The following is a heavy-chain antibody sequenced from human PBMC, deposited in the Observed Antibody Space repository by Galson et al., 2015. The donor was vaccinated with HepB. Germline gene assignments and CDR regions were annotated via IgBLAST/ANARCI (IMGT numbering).Heavy chain of an antibody. D-gene: IGHD6-13*01. Sequence: SVKVSCKASGYTFTGYYMHWVRQAPGQGLEWMGWINPIFGTANYAQKFQGRVTITADESTSTAYMELSSLRSEDTAVYYCARTGQQLGEGFDPWGQGTLVTVSS. CDR2: INPIFGTA. V-gene: IGHV1-69*13. CDR3: ARTGQQLGEGFDP. CDR1: GYTFTGYY. J-gene: IGHJ5*02.